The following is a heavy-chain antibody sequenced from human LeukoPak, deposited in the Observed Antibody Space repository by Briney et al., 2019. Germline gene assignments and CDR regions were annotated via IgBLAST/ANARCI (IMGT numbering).Heavy chain of an antibody. CDR3: ARGLGYCSSTSCYGGWFDP. CDR2: IYTNGST. CDR1: GRTFSGRSISTFY. Sequence: PSETLSLTCTFSGRTFSGRSISTFYWGWIRQPAGEGLQYIGRIYTNGSTSYDPSLKSRVSISVDTSKNQFSLKLSSVTAADTAVYYCARGLGYCSSTSCYGGWFDPWGQGTLVTVSS. D-gene: IGHD2-2*01. J-gene: IGHJ5*02. V-gene: IGHV4-4*07.